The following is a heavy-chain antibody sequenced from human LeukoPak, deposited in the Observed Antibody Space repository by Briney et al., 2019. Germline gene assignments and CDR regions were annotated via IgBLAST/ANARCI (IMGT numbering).Heavy chain of an antibody. V-gene: IGHV3-48*04. J-gene: IGHJ6*03. Sequence: GGSLGLSCAASGLTFSTYSMNWVRQAPGKGLEWVSYISSSSSRTIYYADSVKGRFTISRDNAKNSLYLQMNSLRAEDTAVYYCAREVYSYGSDAEDYYYYMDVWGKGTTVTVSS. D-gene: IGHD5-18*01. CDR2: ISSSSSRTI. CDR1: GLTFSTYS. CDR3: AREVYSYGSDAEDYYYYMDV.